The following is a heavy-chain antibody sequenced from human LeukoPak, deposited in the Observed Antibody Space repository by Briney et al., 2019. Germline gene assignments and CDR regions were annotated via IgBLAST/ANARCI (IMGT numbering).Heavy chain of an antibody. D-gene: IGHD4-11*01. CDR2: IYYSGST. J-gene: IGHJ6*02. V-gene: IGHV4-59*12. Sequence: PSETLSLTCTVSGGSISSYYWSWIRQPPGKGLEWIGYIYYSGSTNYNPSLKSRVTISVDTSKNQFSLKLSSVTAADSAVYYCAREGPYDYPYGMDVWGQGTLVTVSS. CDR3: AREGPYDYPYGMDV. CDR1: GGSISSYY.